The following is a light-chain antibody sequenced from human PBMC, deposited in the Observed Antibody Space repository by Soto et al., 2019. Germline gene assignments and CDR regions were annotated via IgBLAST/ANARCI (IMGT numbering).Light chain of an antibody. Sequence: QSALTQPASESGSPGQSITISCTGTSSDVGGYNYVSWYQQHPGKAPELMIYKVSNRPSGVSNRFSGSKSGNTASLTISGLQAEDEADYYCSSYTRSGPPFVFGTGTKVTVL. J-gene: IGLJ1*01. CDR3: SSYTRSGPPFV. V-gene: IGLV2-14*01. CDR2: KVS. CDR1: SSDVGGYNY.